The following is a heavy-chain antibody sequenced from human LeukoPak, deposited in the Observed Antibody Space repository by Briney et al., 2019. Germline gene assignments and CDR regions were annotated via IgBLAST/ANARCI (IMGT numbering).Heavy chain of an antibody. CDR1: GGSISSSSYY. Sequence: SETLSLTCTVSGGSISSSSYYWAWIRQPPGTGLEWIGSIYYSGSTYYNPSLKSRVTISVDTSKNQFSLKLSSVTAADTAVYSCARLPFWGFYYFDFWGQGTLVTVSS. CDR2: IYYSGST. J-gene: IGHJ4*02. V-gene: IGHV4-39*01. CDR3: ARLPFWGFYYFDF. D-gene: IGHD7-27*01.